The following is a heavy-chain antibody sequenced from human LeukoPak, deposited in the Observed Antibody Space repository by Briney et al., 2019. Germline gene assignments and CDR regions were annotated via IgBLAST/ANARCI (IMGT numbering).Heavy chain of an antibody. CDR2: IYYGGST. J-gene: IGHJ3*02. CDR3: ARDRTYYDFWSGYSSDAFDI. V-gene: IGHV4-59*01. CDR1: GGSISSYY. Sequence: SETLSLTCTVSGGSISSYYWSWIRQPPGKGLEWIGYIYYGGSTNYNPSLKSRVTISVDTSKNQFSLKLSSVTAADTAVYYCARDRTYYDFWSGYSSDAFDIWGQGTMVTVSS. D-gene: IGHD3-3*01.